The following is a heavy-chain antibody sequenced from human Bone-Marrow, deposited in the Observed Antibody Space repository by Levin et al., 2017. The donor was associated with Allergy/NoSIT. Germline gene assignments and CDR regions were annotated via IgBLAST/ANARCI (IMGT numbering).Heavy chain of an antibody. CDR3: ARDQAIHGSGSPDY. J-gene: IGHJ4*02. Sequence: ASVKVSCKASGYTLTAYYIHWVRQAPGQGLEWMGWINPKSGGTKYAQKFQGRVTMTMDTSISTVYMEVSRLKSDDTAVYDCARDQAIHGSGSPDYWGQGTLVTVSA. D-gene: IGHD3-10*01. CDR2: INPKSGGT. CDR1: GYTLTAYY. V-gene: IGHV1-2*02.